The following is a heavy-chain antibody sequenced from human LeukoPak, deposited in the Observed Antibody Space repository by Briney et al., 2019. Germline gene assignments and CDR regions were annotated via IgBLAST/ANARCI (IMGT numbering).Heavy chain of an antibody. CDR1: GFTVTYYY. J-gene: IGHJ4*02. CDR3: TRGVPASSTYYYDY. CDR2: INSGDYT. Sequence: GGSLRLSCAASGFTVTYYYMTWVRQAPGKGLEWVSVINSGDYTYYAASVKGRFTISRDNSKNTLYLQMNGLRVEDTAVYYCTRGVPASSTYYYDYWGQGTLVTVSS. D-gene: IGHD6-13*01. V-gene: IGHV3-53*01.